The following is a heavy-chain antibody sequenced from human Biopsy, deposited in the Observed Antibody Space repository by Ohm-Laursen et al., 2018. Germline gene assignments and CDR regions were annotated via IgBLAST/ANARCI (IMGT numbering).Heavy chain of an antibody. CDR3: ARDTRWSPYSMDV. CDR1: GVTLSDYY. CDR2: ITNTGRTV. Sequence: SLRLSCAASGVTLSDYYMNWIRQAPGKGLEWVSFITNTGRTVYADSVKGRFTISRDNAKNSLYLQMHSLRAEDTAVYYCARDTRWSPYSMDVWGQGTTVTVSS. D-gene: IGHD4-23*01. J-gene: IGHJ6*02. V-gene: IGHV3-11*01.